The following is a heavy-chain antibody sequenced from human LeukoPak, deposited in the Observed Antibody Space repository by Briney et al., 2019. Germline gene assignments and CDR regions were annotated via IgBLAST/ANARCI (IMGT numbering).Heavy chain of an antibody. J-gene: IGHJ3*01. Sequence: PGGSLRLSCAASGFNFGDYAMHWVRHVPGKGLEWVSGISWNTGTIEYADSVKGRFTISRDNAKNSLFLQMNSLKPEDTALYYCAKVHRIVRVQGAFDVGGQGTMVTVS. D-gene: IGHD1-26*01. V-gene: IGHV3-9*01. CDR2: ISWNTGTI. CDR3: AKVHRIVRVQGAFDV. CDR1: GFNFGDYA.